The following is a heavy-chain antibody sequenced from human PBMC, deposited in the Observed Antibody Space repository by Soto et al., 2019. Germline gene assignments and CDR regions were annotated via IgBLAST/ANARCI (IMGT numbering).Heavy chain of an antibody. CDR2: IYYSGTT. CDR1: VGSIRSNRYY. CDR3: ARHPLHNYDSAWNAFDI. J-gene: IGHJ3*02. V-gene: IGHV4-39*01. D-gene: IGHD3-22*01. Sequence: QLQLQESGPGLVKPSETLSLTCTVSVGSIRSNRYYWGWIRQPPGKGLEWIGTIYYSGTTYYNPSLESRVTISVDTSKNQFSLKLSSVTAADTAVYYCARHPLHNYDSAWNAFDIWGQGTMVTVSS.